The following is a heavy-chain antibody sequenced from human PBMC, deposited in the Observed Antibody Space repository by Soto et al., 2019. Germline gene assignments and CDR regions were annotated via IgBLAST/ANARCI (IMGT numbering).Heavy chain of an antibody. CDR2: IKVDGSEK. V-gene: IGHV3-7*05. D-gene: IGHD6-19*01. CDR3: AGVAV. Sequence: EVHLVESGGGFVQPGGSLRLSCAASGFTFSNYWMSWVRQAPGKGLEWVANIKVDGSEKYYVDSVKGRFTISRDNAKNSLYLQMNSLRAEDTAVYYCAGVAVRGQGTLVIVSS. J-gene: IGHJ4*02. CDR1: GFTFSNYW.